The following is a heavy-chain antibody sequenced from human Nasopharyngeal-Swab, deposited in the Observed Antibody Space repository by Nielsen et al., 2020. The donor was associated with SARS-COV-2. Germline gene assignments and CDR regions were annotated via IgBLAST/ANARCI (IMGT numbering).Heavy chain of an antibody. Sequence: GGSLRLSCAASGFTFSGYRMSWVRQVPGKGLEWVANIKQDASEMYYVDSVKGRFTISRDNAKNSLYLQMNSLRAEDTAVYYCARDGWELLPWGQGTLVTVSS. J-gene: IGHJ5*02. CDR1: GFTFSGYR. CDR2: IKQDASEM. CDR3: ARDGWELLP. D-gene: IGHD1-26*01. V-gene: IGHV3-7*03.